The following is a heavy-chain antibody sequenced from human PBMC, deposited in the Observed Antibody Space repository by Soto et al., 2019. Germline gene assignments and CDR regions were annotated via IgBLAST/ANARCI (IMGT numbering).Heavy chain of an antibody. D-gene: IGHD4-17*01. CDR3: ARRYGGALDC. V-gene: IGHV4-59*08. J-gene: IGHJ4*02. CDR2: IYYSGST. Sequence: QVQLQESGPGLVKPSETLSLTCTVSGGSISSYYWSWIRQPPGKGLEWIGYIYYSGSTYYNPSLKGRVTISVDTSKNQFSLKLSSVTAADTAVYYCARRYGGALDCWGQGTLVTVSS. CDR1: GGSISSYY.